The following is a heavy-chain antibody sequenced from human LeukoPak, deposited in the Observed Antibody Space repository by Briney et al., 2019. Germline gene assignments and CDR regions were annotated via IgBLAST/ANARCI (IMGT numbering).Heavy chain of an antibody. CDR2: ISGSGGGT. D-gene: IGHD6-19*01. Sequence: QTGGSLRLSCAASGFTFSGFAMSWVRQAPGKGLEWVSAISGSGGGTYYADSVKGRFTISRDNSKNTLYLQMNNLRPEETAVYYCAKEKYSSGFFDYWGQGTLVTVSS. J-gene: IGHJ4*02. CDR3: AKEKYSSGFFDY. CDR1: GFTFSGFA. V-gene: IGHV3-23*01.